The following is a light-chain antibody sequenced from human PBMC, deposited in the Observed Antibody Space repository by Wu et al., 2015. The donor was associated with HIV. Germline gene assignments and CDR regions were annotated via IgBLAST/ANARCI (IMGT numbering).Light chain of an antibody. CDR3: QQYGGSSPT. Sequence: EIVLTQSPDTLSVSPGDRVTLSCRASQSVSVTGDYYIAWYQQKVGHPPRLLIHTAPTRATDIPDRFSGSGSGTEFTLTISRVETDDFAIYHRQQYGGSSPTFGQGTRLDFK. CDR1: QSVSVTGDYY. J-gene: IGKJ5*01. CDR2: TAP. V-gene: IGKV3-20*01.